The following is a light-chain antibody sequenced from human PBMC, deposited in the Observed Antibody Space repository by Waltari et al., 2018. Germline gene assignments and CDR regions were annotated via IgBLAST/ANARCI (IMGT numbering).Light chain of an antibody. J-gene: IGKJ1*01. CDR3: ERYNKLPPGA. CDR2: GAS. CDR1: QSVSTY. Sequence: TVLTQSPATLSVSPAEIGTLSCRTSQSVSTYLAWYQQRPRQAPRLLIYGASTRATGIPASFSGLGSETEFYHTVSCLQSEHSGGDYCERYNKLPPGALGQATKAEI. V-gene: IGKV3-15*01.